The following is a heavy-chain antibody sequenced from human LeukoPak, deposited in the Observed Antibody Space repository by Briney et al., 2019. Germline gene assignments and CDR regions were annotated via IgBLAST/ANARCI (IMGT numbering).Heavy chain of an antibody. CDR2: IRNDGSKK. CDR3: AKGSGSSLDIDY. V-gene: IGHV3-30*02. Sequence: GGSLTLSYEASGFTFSSFGMHWVRPAPGKGLAWVAFIRNDGSKKYYADSLKGRFTISRDNSKNTLYLQMNSLRAEDTAVYYCAKGSGSSLDIDYWGQGTLGTVSS. D-gene: IGHD5-18*01. J-gene: IGHJ4*02. CDR1: GFTFSSFG.